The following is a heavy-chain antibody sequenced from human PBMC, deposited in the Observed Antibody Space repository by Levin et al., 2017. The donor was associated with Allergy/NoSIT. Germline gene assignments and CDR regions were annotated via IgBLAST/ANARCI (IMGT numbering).Heavy chain of an antibody. Sequence: GESLKISCAASGFTFSSYWMSWVRQAPGKGLEWVANIKQDGSERYYGDSMKGRFTISRDNAKNSLYLQMNSLRAEDTAVYYCASGDVFDIWGQGTMVTVSS. J-gene: IGHJ3*02. CDR3: ASGDVFDI. V-gene: IGHV3-7*01. CDR1: GFTFSSYW. CDR2: IKQDGSER.